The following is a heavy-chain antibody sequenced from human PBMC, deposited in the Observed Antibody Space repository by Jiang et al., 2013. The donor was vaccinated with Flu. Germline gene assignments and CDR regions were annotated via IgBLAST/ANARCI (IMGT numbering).Heavy chain of an antibody. CDR2: ISYGGDNK. Sequence: VQLVESGGGVVQPGRSLRLSCAASGFTFSDYAMHWVRQAPGKGLEWLAVISYGGDNKDYADSVKGRFIISRDNSENTLSLQLNSLRPEDTGVYYCARLQPYDVSTGFHWGYFDYWGQGTLVTVSS. V-gene: IGHV3-30-3*01. CDR3: ARLQPYDVSTGFHWGYFDY. D-gene: IGHD3-9*01. CDR1: GFTFSDYA. J-gene: IGHJ4*02.